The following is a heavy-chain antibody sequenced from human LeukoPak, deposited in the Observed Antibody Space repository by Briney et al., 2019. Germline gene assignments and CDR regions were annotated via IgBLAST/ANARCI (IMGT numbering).Heavy chain of an antibody. CDR3: ARADNWIFDF. D-gene: IGHD1-20*01. CDR2: ISGSGGST. V-gene: IGHV3-23*01. Sequence: PGGSLRLSCAASGFTFSSYAMSWVRQAPGKGLEWVSAISGSGGSTYYADSVKGRFTISRDNSKDTLFLRMNSLRPEDTAVYYCARADNWIFDFWGQGTLVTVSS. CDR1: GFTFSSYA. J-gene: IGHJ4*02.